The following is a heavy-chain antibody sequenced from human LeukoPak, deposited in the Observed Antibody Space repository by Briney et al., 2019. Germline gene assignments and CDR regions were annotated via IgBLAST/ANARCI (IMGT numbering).Heavy chain of an antibody. D-gene: IGHD6-6*01. J-gene: IGHJ6*03. CDR3: ARSELDNSSSPNEDYYYYYYMDV. CDR1: GGSISSGYYY. CDR2: IYYSGST. Sequence: SQTLSLTCTVSGGSISSGYYYWNWIRQPPGKGLEWIGYIYYSGSTYYNPSLKSRVTISVDTSKNQFSMKLSSVTVADTAVYYCARSELDNSSSPNEDYYYYYYMDVWGKGTTVTVSS. V-gene: IGHV4-30-4*08.